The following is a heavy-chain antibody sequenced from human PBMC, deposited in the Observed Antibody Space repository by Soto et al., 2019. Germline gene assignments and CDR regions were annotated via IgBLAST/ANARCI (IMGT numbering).Heavy chain of an antibody. D-gene: IGHD4-17*01. Sequence: QLQLQESGPGLVKPSETLSLTCTVSGGPISSNSYYWGWIRQPPGKGLEWIGSIYYSGNTYYNPSLKSRVTISVDTSKNQFPLKLSSVAAADTAVYYCARHKTDYAIPNWFDPWGQGTLVTVSS. CDR1: GGPISSNSYY. CDR3: ARHKTDYAIPNWFDP. J-gene: IGHJ5*02. CDR2: IYYSGNT. V-gene: IGHV4-39*01.